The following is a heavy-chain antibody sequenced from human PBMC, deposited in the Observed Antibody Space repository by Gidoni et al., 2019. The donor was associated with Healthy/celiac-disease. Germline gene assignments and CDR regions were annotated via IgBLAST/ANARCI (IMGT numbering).Heavy chain of an antibody. CDR2: INHSGST. Sequence: QVQLQQWGAGLLKPSETLSLTCAVYGGSFSGYYWSWIRQPPGKGLEWIGEINHSGSTNYNPSLKSRVTISVDTSKNQFSLKLSSVTAADTAVYYCARGGRWLRLDGFDYWGQGTLVTVSS. V-gene: IGHV4-34*01. J-gene: IGHJ4*02. D-gene: IGHD5-12*01. CDR1: GGSFSGYY. CDR3: ARGGRWLRLDGFDY.